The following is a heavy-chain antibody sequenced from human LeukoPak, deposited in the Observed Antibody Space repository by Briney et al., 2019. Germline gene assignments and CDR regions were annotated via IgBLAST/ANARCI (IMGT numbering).Heavy chain of an antibody. Sequence: GGSLRLSCAASGFTFSDYYMSWIRQAPGKGLEWVSYISSSGSTIYYADSVKGRFTISRDNAKNSLYLQMNSLRAEDTAVYYCARDPIAVAGTSHFDYWGQGTLVTVSS. V-gene: IGHV3-11*04. CDR2: ISSSGSTI. J-gene: IGHJ4*02. CDR1: GFTFSDYY. CDR3: ARDPIAVAGTSHFDY. D-gene: IGHD6-19*01.